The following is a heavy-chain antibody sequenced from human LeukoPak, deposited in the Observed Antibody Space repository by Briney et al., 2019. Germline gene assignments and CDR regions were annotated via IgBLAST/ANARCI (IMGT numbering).Heavy chain of an antibody. CDR2: INHSGST. V-gene: IGHV4-34*01. J-gene: IGHJ6*03. D-gene: IGHD3-10*01. CDR3: AGSGSYFYYYYYYMDV. Sequence: SETLSLTCAVYGGSFSGYYWSWIRPPPGKGLEWIGEINHSGSTNYNPSLKSRVTISVDTSKNQFSLKLSSVTAADTAVYYCAGSGSYFYYYYYYMDVWGKGTTVTVSS. CDR1: GGSFSGYY.